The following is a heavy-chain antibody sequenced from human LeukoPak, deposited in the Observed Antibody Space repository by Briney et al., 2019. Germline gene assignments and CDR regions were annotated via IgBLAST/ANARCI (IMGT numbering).Heavy chain of an antibody. J-gene: IGHJ4*02. V-gene: IGHV1-8*01. CDR1: GYTFTSYD. CDR2: MNPNSGNT. CDR3: ARDDYGGNSGLFDY. D-gene: IGHD4-23*01. Sequence: ASVKVSCKASGYTFTSYDINWVRQATGQGLEWMGWMNPNSGNTGYAQKIQGRVTMTADTSTRTAYMELRSLRSDDTAVYYCARDDYGGNSGLFDYWGQGTLVTVSS.